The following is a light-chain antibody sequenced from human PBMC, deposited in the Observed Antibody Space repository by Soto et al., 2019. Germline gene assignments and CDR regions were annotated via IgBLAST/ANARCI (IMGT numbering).Light chain of an antibody. CDR3: CSYAGGGTYV. CDR2: EGV. Sequence: QSALTQPASVSGSPGQSITISCTGTSSDVGSYNLVSWYQQYPGKAPKLMIYEGVKRPSGVSNRFSGSKSGNMASLTISGLQAEDETDYYCCSYAGGGTYVFGTGTKLTVL. CDR1: SSDVGSYNL. V-gene: IGLV2-23*01. J-gene: IGLJ1*01.